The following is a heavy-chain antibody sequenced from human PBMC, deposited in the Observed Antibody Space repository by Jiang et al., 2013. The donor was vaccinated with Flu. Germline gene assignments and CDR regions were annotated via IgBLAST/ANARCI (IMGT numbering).Heavy chain of an antibody. D-gene: IGHD3-10*01. Sequence: GAEVKKPGSSVKVSCKASGGTFSSYAISWVRQAPGQGLEWMGGIIPIFGTANYAQKFQGRVTITADESTSTAYMELSSLRSEDTAVYYCAGQVMVRGVIIRDYWGQGTLVTVSS. CDR2: IIPIFGTA. J-gene: IGHJ4*02. CDR1: GGTFSSYA. CDR3: AGQVMVRGVIIRDY. V-gene: IGHV1-69*01.